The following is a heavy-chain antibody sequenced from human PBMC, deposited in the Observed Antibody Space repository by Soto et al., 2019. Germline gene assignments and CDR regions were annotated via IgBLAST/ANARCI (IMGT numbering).Heavy chain of an antibody. J-gene: IGHJ4*02. CDR3: AKIREEWLVRRGGPHPRTPYYFDY. CDR1: GFTFSSYA. V-gene: IGHV3-23*01. Sequence: EVQLLESGGGLVQPGGSLRLSCAASGFTFSSYAMSWVRQAPGKGLEWVSAISGSGGSTYYADSVKGRFTISRDNSKNTLYLQMNSLRAEDTAVYYCAKIREEWLVRRGGPHPRTPYYFDYWGQGTLVTVSS. D-gene: IGHD6-19*01. CDR2: ISGSGGST.